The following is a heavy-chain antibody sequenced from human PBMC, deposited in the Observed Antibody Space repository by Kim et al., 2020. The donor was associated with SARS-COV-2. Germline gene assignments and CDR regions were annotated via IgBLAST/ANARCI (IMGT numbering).Heavy chain of an antibody. CDR3: AKGEVTYYFDY. V-gene: IGHV3-23*01. D-gene: IGHD5-18*01. CDR2: T. J-gene: IGHJ4*02. Sequence: TYYADSVKGRFTISRDNSKNTLYLQMNSLRAEDTAVYYCAKGEVTYYFDYWGQGTLVTVSS.